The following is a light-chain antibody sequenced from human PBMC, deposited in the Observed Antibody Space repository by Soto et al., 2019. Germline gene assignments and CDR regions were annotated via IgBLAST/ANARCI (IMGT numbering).Light chain of an antibody. CDR2: DAS. J-gene: IGKJ2*01. V-gene: IGKV3-11*01. Sequence: EIVLTQSPATLSLSPGERATLSCRASQSVSSYLAWYQQKPGQAPRLLIYDASNMATGIPARFSGIGSRTDFTLTISSLEPEDFAVYSCQQRSNWPPYTFGQGTKLEIK. CDR1: QSVSSY. CDR3: QQRSNWPPYT.